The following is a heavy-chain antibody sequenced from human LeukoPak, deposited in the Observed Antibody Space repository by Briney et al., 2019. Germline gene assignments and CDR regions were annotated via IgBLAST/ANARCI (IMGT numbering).Heavy chain of an antibody. Sequence: GGSLRLSCAASGFTFSSYWMHWVRQAPGEGLVWVSRINSDGSSTSYVDSVKGRFTISSDNAKNTLYLQMNSLRAEETAIYYCARDNGGAWFLIDYWGQGNLVTVSS. D-gene: IGHD3-16*01. CDR2: INSDGSST. CDR3: ARDNGGAWFLIDY. J-gene: IGHJ4*02. CDR1: GFTFSSYW. V-gene: IGHV3-74*01.